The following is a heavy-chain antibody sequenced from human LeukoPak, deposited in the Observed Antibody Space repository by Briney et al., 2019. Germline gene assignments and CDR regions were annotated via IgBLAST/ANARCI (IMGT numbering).Heavy chain of an antibody. Sequence: SETLSLTCTVFGGSISSSSYYWGRLRQPPGKGLEWIGSIYYSGSTYYNPSLKSRVTISVDTSKNQFTLKLSSVTAADTAVYYCATLNDYGDYGRDYWGQGTLVTVSS. CDR2: IYYSGST. CDR3: ATLNDYGDYGRDY. J-gene: IGHJ4*02. D-gene: IGHD4-17*01. CDR1: GGSISSSSYY. V-gene: IGHV4-39*01.